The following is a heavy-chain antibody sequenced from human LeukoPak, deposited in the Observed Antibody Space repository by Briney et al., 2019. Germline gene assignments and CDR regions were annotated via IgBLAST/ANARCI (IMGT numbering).Heavy chain of an antibody. D-gene: IGHD5-24*01. CDR1: GFIFSGYW. J-gene: IGHJ3*02. CDR2: IKQDGSEK. V-gene: IGHV3-7*01. CDR3: ARAMATPSRAFDI. Sequence: PGGSLRLSCAASGFIFSGYWMTWVRQVPGKGLEWVANIKQDGSEKYYVDSVKGRFTISRDNAEKSLYLHMNSLRAEDTAVYYCARAMATPSRAFDIWGQGTMVTVSS.